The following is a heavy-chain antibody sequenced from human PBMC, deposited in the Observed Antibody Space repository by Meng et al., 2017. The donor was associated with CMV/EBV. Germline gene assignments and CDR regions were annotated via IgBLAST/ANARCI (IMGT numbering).Heavy chain of an antibody. CDR2: ISYDGSNK. CDR3: AREGLRTIFDRTYYYYGMDV. CDR1: GFTFSNAW. Sequence: GGSLRLSCAASGFTFSNAWMSWVRQAPGKGLEWVAVISYDGSNKYYADSVKGRFTISRDNSKNTLYLQMNSLRAEDTAVYYCAREGLRTIFDRTYYYYGMDVWGQGTTVTVSS. V-gene: IGHV3-30*03. D-gene: IGHD3-3*01. J-gene: IGHJ6*02.